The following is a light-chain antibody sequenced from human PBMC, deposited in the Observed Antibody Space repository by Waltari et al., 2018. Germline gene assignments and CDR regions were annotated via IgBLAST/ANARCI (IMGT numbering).Light chain of an antibody. J-gene: IGKJ2*01. Sequence: EIVMTQSPATLSVSPGERATLSCRASQSVSSKLAWYQQQLGQAPRLLIYGASTRATGIPARFSGRGSGTEFTLTISSLQSEDFALYYCQQYNNWPPFTFGQGTKLEIK. CDR1: QSVSSK. V-gene: IGKV3-15*01. CDR3: QQYNNWPPFT. CDR2: GAS.